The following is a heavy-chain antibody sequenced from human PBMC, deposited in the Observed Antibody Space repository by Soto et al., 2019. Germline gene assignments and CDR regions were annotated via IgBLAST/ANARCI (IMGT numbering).Heavy chain of an antibody. J-gene: IGHJ6*02. CDR3: AKAFSFFGEGMDV. CDR2: ISGSGGST. D-gene: IGHD3-10*01. V-gene: IGHV3-23*01. Sequence: GSLRLSGAPSGFTFSSYAMSWVRQAPGKGLEWVSAISGSGGSTYYADSVKGRFTISRDNSKNTLYLQMNSLRAEDTAVYYCAKAFSFFGEGMDVWGQGTTVTVSS. CDR1: GFTFSSYA.